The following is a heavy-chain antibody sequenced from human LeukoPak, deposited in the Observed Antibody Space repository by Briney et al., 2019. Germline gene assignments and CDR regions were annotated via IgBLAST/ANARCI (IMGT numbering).Heavy chain of an antibody. CDR3: ARARIAAAGTGAYDI. CDR2: ITSGSVYM. Sequence: GGSLRLSCAASGFTLVTYTRNWVRQAPGTGLEWVSAITSGSVYMYYADSVKGRFTISRDDAKDSLYLQMDSLRAEDTAVYYSARARIAAAGTGAYDIWGQGTMVTVSS. CDR1: GFTLVTYT. V-gene: IGHV3-21*01. D-gene: IGHD6-13*01. J-gene: IGHJ3*02.